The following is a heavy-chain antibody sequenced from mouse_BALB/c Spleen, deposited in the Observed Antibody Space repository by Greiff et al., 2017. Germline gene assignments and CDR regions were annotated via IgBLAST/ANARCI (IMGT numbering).Heavy chain of an antibody. CDR3: AGYYRYDEFAY. V-gene: IGHV14-3*02. D-gene: IGHD2-14*01. CDR2: IDPANGNT. J-gene: IGHJ3*01. Sequence: VQLKESGAELVKPGASVKLSCTASGFNIKDTYMHWVKQRPEQGLEWIGRIDPANGNTKYDPKFQGKATITADTSSNTAYLQLSSLTSEDTAVYYCAGYYRYDEFAYWGQGTLVTVSA. CDR1: GFNIKDTY.